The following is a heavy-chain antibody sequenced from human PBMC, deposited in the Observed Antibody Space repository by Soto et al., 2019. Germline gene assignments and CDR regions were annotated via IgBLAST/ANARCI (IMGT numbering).Heavy chain of an antibody. CDR1: GFTFSSYD. CDR2: ISFDGSNK. CDR3: AKPIVAAGYYGLDV. D-gene: IGHD6-13*01. V-gene: IGHV3-30*18. J-gene: IGHJ6*02. Sequence: LRLSCAASGFTFSSYDMHWVRQAPGKGLEWVTVISFDGSNKYYGDSVKGRFTISRDNSKKRVYLQMNSLRAEDTAVCYCAKPIVAAGYYGLDVWGQGTTVTVSS.